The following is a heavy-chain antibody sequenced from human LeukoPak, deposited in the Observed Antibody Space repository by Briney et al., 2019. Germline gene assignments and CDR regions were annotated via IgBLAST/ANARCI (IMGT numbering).Heavy chain of an antibody. V-gene: IGHV4-38-2*01. D-gene: IGHD5-24*01. Sequence: PSETLSLTCAVSGYSISSGYYWGWIRQPPGKGLEWIGSIYHSGSTYYNPSLESRVTISVDTSKNQFSLKQSSVTAADTAVYYCARHSGEEMATTDFDYWGQGTLVTVSS. CDR1: GYSISSGYY. J-gene: IGHJ4*02. CDR2: IYHSGST. CDR3: ARHSGEEMATTDFDY.